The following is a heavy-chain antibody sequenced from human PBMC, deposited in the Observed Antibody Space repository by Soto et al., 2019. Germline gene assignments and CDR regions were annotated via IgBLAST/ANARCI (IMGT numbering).Heavy chain of an antibody. CDR2: IIPILGIA. V-gene: IGHV1-69*02. Sequence: QVQLVQSGAEVKKPGSSVKVSCKASGGTFSSYTISWVRQAPGQGLEWMGRIIPILGIANYAQKFQGRVTITADKSTSTAYMELSSLRSEDTAVYYCARTLVDTAIPKARGMDVWGQGTTVTVSS. CDR3: ARTLVDTAIPKARGMDV. J-gene: IGHJ6*02. CDR1: GGTFSSYT. D-gene: IGHD5-18*01.